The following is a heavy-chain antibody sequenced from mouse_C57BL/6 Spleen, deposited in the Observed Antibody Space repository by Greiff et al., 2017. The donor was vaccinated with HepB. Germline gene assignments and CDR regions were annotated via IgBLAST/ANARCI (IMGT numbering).Heavy chain of an antibody. J-gene: IGHJ3*01. CDR2: IYPGDGDT. Sequence: QVQLQQSGHELVKPGASVKISCKASGYAFSSSWMNWVKQRPGKGLEWIGRIYPGDGDTNYNGKFKGKATLTADKSSSTAYMQLSSLTSEDSAVYCCANYYGSSPWFAYWGQGTLVTVSA. CDR3: ANYYGSSPWFAY. D-gene: IGHD1-1*01. V-gene: IGHV1-82*01. CDR1: GYAFSSSW.